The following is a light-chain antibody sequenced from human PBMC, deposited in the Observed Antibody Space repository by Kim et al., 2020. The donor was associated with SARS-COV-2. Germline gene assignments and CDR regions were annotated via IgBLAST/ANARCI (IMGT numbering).Light chain of an antibody. V-gene: IGLV10-54*01. CDR1: SNNVGNEG. Sequence: QTATLTCTGNSNNVGNEGAAWLQQHQGNPPKLVLYRNNNRPSGISERLSASRSGNTASLTITGLQPEDEADYYCSAWDDSLSAWVFGGGTQLTVL. CDR3: SAWDDSLSAWV. CDR2: RNN. J-gene: IGLJ3*02.